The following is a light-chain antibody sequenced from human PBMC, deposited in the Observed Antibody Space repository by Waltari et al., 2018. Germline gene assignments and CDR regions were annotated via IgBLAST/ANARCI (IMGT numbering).Light chain of an antibody. CDR1: QDISNY. CDR2: DAS. Sequence: DIQMTQSPSSLSASVGDRVTITCQASQDISNYLNWYQQKPGKAPKLLIYDASNLETGVPSRFSGSGSGTDFTFTISSLQPEDIATYYCQQSYSIPPTFGQGTNLEIK. CDR3: QQSYSIPPT. J-gene: IGKJ2*01. V-gene: IGKV1-33*01.